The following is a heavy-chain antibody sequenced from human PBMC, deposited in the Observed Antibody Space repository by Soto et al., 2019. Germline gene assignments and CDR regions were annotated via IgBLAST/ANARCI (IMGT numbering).Heavy chain of an antibody. CDR1: GYTFTSYG. CDR2: ISAYNGNT. V-gene: IGHV1-18*01. J-gene: IGHJ4*02. D-gene: IGHD3-22*01. CDR3: ARDPGYYDSSGYYLTGVSTPRFVY. Sequence: GASVKVSCKASGYTFTSYGISGVRQAPGQGLEWMGWISAYNGNTNYAQKLQGRVTMTTDTSTSTAYMELRSLRSDDAAVYYCARDPGYYDSSGYYLTGVSTPRFVYWGQGTLVTVSS.